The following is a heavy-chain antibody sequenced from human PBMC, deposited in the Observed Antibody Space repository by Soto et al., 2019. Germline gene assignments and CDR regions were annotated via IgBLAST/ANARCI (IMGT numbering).Heavy chain of an antibody. Sequence: QVQLVESGGGVVQPGGSLRLSCEVSGFTFSIYGVQWVRQAPGKGLECVAGISYDGSNKYYVDSVKGRFTISRDNSKSTLYLQMNSLRPEDTAVYYCVRVGARFVWNVINDAFDIWGLGTKVTVAS. CDR1: GFTFSIYG. D-gene: IGHD3-10*01. J-gene: IGHJ3*02. CDR2: ISYDGSNK. V-gene: IGHV3-30*03. CDR3: VRVGARFVWNVINDAFDI.